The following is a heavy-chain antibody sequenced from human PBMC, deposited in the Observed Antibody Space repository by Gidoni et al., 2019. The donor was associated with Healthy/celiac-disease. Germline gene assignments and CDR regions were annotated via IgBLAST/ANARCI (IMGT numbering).Heavy chain of an antibody. CDR1: GFPFSSYS. CDR3: ARAGYSYGQAAFDI. J-gene: IGHJ3*02. Sequence: EVQLVESGGGLVKPGGSLRLSCAASGFPFSSYSMNWVRQAPGKGLEWVSSISSSSSYIYYADSVKGRFTISRDNAKNSLYLQMNSLRAEDTAVYYCARAGYSYGQAAFDIWGQGTMVTVSS. D-gene: IGHD5-18*01. CDR2: ISSSSSYI. V-gene: IGHV3-21*01.